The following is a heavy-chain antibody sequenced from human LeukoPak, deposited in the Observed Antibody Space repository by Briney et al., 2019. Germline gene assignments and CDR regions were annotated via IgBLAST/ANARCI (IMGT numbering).Heavy chain of an antibody. D-gene: IGHD5-24*01. CDR3: ARGARAGYNLEPFDY. V-gene: IGHV4-59*08. Sequence: IPSETLSLTCTASGGSMSSYYWSWIRQPPGKGLEWIGYIYYSGSTKYNPSLKSRVTISVDTSKNQFSLKLSSVTAADTAVYYCARGARAGYNLEPFDYWGQGTLVTVSS. CDR2: IYYSGST. CDR1: GGSMSSYY. J-gene: IGHJ4*02.